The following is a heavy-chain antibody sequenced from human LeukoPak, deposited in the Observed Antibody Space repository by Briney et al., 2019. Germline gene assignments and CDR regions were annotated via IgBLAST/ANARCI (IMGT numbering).Heavy chain of an antibody. J-gene: IGHJ4*02. Sequence: ASVKVSCKASGYTFTSYGISWVRQAPGQGLEWMGWISAYNGNTNYAQKLQGRVTMTTDTSTSTAYMELRSLRSDDTAVYYCAXXXXIVEPTYPDYWGQGTLVTVSS. CDR1: GYTFTSYG. CDR3: AXXXXIVEPTYPDY. CDR2: ISAYNGNT. D-gene: IGHD1-26*01. V-gene: IGHV1-18*01.